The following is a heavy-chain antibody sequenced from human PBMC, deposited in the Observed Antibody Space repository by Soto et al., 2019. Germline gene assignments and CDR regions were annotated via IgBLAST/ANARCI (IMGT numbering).Heavy chain of an antibody. Sequence: GGSLRLSCAASGFTFSSYAMHWVRQAPGKGLEWVAVISYDGSNKYYADSVKGRFTISRDNSKNTLYLQMNSLRAEDTAVYYCARVNYDFWSGYPYYDPTYLYYFDYWGQGTLVTVSS. V-gene: IGHV3-30-3*01. CDR1: GFTFSSYA. J-gene: IGHJ4*02. CDR3: ARVNYDFWSGYPYYDPTYLYYFDY. D-gene: IGHD3-3*01. CDR2: ISYDGSNK.